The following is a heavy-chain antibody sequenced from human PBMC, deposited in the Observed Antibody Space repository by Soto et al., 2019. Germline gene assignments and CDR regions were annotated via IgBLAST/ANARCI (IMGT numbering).Heavy chain of an antibody. J-gene: IGHJ6*02. V-gene: IGHV3-30-3*01. D-gene: IGHD1-26*01. Sequence: HPGWSLRLSCAASGFTFSSYAMPWVRQAPGEGLEWVAVISYDGSNKYYADSVKGRFTISRDNSKNTLYLQMNSLRAEDTAVYYCARGIENSGSYGYYYYGMDVWGQGTTVTVSS. CDR3: ARGIENSGSYGYYYYGMDV. CDR1: GFTFSSYA. CDR2: ISYDGSNK.